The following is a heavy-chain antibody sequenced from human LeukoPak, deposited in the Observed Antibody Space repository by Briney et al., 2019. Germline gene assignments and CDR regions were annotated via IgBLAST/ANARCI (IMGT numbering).Heavy chain of an antibody. CDR3: AKHKEPIEVAGTTFDY. Sequence: PGGSLRLSCAASGFTVSSNYMSWVRQAPGKGLEWVSIIYSGGSTFYADSVKGRFTISRDNSKNTLYLQMNSLRAEDTAVYYCAKHKEPIEVAGTTFDYWGQGTLVTVSS. J-gene: IGHJ4*02. V-gene: IGHV3-53*01. CDR1: GFTVSSNY. CDR2: IYSGGST. D-gene: IGHD6-19*01.